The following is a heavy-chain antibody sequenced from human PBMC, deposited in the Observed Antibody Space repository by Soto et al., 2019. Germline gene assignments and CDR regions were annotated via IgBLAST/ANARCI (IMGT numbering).Heavy chain of an antibody. D-gene: IGHD6-19*01. CDR2: IYYSGST. CDR3: ARHLQSKWLVHEWFDP. J-gene: IGHJ5*02. Sequence: SETLSLTCTVSGGSISSYYWSWIRQPPGKGLEWIGYIYYSGSTNYNPSLKSRVTISVDTSKNQFCLKLSSVTAADTAVYYCARHLQSKWLVHEWFDPWGQGTLVTVSS. V-gene: IGHV4-59*08. CDR1: GGSISSYY.